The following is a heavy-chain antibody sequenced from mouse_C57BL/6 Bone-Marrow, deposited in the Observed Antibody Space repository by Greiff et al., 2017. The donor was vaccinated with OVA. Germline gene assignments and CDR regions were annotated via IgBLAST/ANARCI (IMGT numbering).Heavy chain of an antibody. CDR3: ARRGDYDYFDY. V-gene: IGHV5-6*02. J-gene: IGHJ2*01. Sequence: EVKLVESGGDLVKPGGSLKLSCAASGFTFSSYGMSWVRQTPDKRLEWVATISSCGSYTYYPDSVTGRFPISRDNAKNTLYLQMSSLKSEDTAMYYCARRGDYDYFDYWGQGTTLTVSS. CDR2: ISSCGSYT. CDR1: GFTFSSYG. D-gene: IGHD2-4*01.